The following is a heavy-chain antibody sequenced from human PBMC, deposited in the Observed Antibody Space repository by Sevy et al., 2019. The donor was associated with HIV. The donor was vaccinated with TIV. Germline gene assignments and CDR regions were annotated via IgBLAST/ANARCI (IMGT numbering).Heavy chain of an antibody. CDR3: ARESGGSSARAFDI. D-gene: IGHD1-26*01. CDR1: GFTFSSYG. Sequence: GGSLRLSCAASGFTFSSYGMHWVRQAPGKGLEWVAVIWYDGSNKYYADSVKGRFTISRDNSKNTLYLQMNSLRAEDTAVDYCARESGGSSARAFDIWGQGTMVTVSS. CDR2: IWYDGSNK. V-gene: IGHV3-33*01. J-gene: IGHJ3*02.